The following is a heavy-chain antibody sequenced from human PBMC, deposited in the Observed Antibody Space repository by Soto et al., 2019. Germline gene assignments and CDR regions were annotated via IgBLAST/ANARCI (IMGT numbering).Heavy chain of an antibody. CDR2: IHYGGNA. J-gene: IGHJ4*02. CDR3: ARVNVTLDL. V-gene: IGHV4-39*01. D-gene: IGHD2-21*02. Sequence: QLQLQESGPGLVGPSETLSLTCTVSGGSINTYNLFWAWVRQPPGKGLEWIASIHYGGNAYYSPSLTTRVNISRDTSKNRVSLELTSVTAADKAVYFCARVNVTLDLWGQGTLVTVSS. CDR1: GGSINTYNLF.